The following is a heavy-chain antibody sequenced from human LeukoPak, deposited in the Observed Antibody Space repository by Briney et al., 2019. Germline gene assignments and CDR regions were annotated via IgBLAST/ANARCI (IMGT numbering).Heavy chain of an antibody. Sequence: SETLSLTCTVSGGSISSYYWSWIRQPPGKGLEWIGYIYYSGSTNYNPSLKSRVTISVDTSKNQFSLKLSSVTAADTAVYYCASDTSSSWYSGWFDPWGQGTLVTVSS. V-gene: IGHV4-59*01. CDR1: GGSISSYY. D-gene: IGHD6-13*01. CDR2: IYYSGST. CDR3: ASDTSSSWYSGWFDP. J-gene: IGHJ5*02.